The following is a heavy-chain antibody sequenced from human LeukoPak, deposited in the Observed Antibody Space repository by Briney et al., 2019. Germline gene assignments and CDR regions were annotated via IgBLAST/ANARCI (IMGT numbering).Heavy chain of an antibody. V-gene: IGHV3-30*02. J-gene: IGHJ4*02. CDR3: AKAYYYGSGTSYFDH. CDR1: EFTFSSYG. Sequence: GGSLRLSCAASEFTFSSYGMHWVRQAPGKGLEWVAFIRYDGSNKYYAESVKGRFTISRDNSKNTLYLQMNNLRAEDTAVYYCAKAYYYGSGTSYFDHWGQGTLVTVSS. CDR2: IRYDGSNK. D-gene: IGHD3-10*01.